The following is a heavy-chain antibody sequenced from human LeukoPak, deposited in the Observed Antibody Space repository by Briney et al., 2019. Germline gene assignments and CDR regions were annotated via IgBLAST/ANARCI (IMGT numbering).Heavy chain of an antibody. CDR1: GFTFNDDE. V-gene: IGHV3-48*03. Sequence: GGSLRLSCAASGFTFNDDEIIWVRRAPGKGLEWISYIFTRDDSVYYADSVKGRFTISRAHARNLVYLQMNGLRSEDTGLYYCARLRVAMLRGAADYWGQGTLVTVSS. CDR2: IFTRDDSV. CDR3: ARLRVAMLRGAADY. D-gene: IGHD3-10*01. J-gene: IGHJ4*02.